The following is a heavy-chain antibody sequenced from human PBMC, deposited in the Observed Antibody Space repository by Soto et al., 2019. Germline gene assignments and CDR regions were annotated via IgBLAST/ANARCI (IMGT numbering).Heavy chain of an antibody. D-gene: IGHD1-7*01. CDR2: IYYSGST. Sequence: SETLSLTCTVSGGSISSGGYYWSWIRQHPGKGLEWIGYIYYSGSTYYNPSLKSRVTISVDTSKNQFSPKLSSVTAADTTVYYCARTKTKINGRWFDPWGQGTLVTVSS. CDR3: ARTKTKINGRWFDP. J-gene: IGHJ5*02. V-gene: IGHV4-31*03. CDR1: GGSISSGGYY.